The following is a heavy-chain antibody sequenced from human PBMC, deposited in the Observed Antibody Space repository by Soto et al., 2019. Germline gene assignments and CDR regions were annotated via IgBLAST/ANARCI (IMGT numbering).Heavy chain of an antibody. J-gene: IGHJ3*02. V-gene: IGHV3-30*18. CDR1: GFTFSSYG. CDR3: AKDLDIVVVVAATGAFDI. Sequence: QVQLVESGGGVVQPGRSLRLSCAASGFTFSSYGMHWVRQAPGKGLEWVAVISYDGSNKYYADSVKGRFTISRDNSKNTLYLQMNSLRAEDTAVYYSAKDLDIVVVVAATGAFDIWGQGTMVTVSS. CDR2: ISYDGSNK. D-gene: IGHD2-15*01.